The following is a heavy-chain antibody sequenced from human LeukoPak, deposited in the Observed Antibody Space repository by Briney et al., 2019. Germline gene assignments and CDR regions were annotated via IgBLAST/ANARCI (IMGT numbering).Heavy chain of an antibody. Sequence: PGGSLRLSCAASGFTFSNTWMTWVRQAPGKGLEWVANIKEDGSEKNYVDSVKGRFTISRDNAKDSLYLQMNSLRAEDTAVYYCARALGRKAFDIWGRGTLVTVS. V-gene: IGHV3-7*01. CDR2: IKEDGSEK. CDR3: ARALGRKAFDI. J-gene: IGHJ3*02. CDR1: GFTFSNTW. D-gene: IGHD1-14*01.